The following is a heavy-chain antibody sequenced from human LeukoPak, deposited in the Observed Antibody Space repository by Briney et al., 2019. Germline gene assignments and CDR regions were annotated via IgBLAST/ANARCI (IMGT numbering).Heavy chain of an antibody. V-gene: IGHV1-2*02. D-gene: IGHD3-3*01. Sequence: ASVKVSCKASGYTFTGYYMHWVRQAPGQGLEWMGWINPNTGGTNYAQKVQGRVTVTRDTSISTAYMELSRLRSDDPAVYYCARSQYSDFWSGNPKSPYYFDSWGQGTLVTVSS. J-gene: IGHJ4*02. CDR1: GYTFTGYY. CDR3: ARSQYSDFWSGNPKSPYYFDS. CDR2: INPNTGGT.